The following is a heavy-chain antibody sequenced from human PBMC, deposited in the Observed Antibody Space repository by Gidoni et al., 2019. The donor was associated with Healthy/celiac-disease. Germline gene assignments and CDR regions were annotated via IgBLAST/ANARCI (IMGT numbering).Heavy chain of an antibody. CDR2: FDPEDGET. CDR1: GYTLTELS. D-gene: IGHD2-8*01. J-gene: IGHJ6*02. Sequence: QVQLVQSGAEVKKPGASVKVSCKVSGYTLTELSIHWVRQAPGKGLEWMGGFDPEDGETIYAQKFQGRVTMTEDTSTDTAYMELSSLRSEDTAVYYCATETHYCTNGVCAYYYYGMDVWGQGTTVTVSS. CDR3: ATETHYCTNGVCAYYYYGMDV. V-gene: IGHV1-24*01.